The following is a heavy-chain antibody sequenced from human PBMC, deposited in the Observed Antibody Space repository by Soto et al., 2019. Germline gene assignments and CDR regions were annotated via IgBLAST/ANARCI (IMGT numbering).Heavy chain of an antibody. V-gene: IGHV1-18*01. CDR3: AMYNRWITTEHFDN. CDR1: GYTFTNYG. CDR2: ISGYNGHT. Sequence: QVQLVQSGVEVKKPGASVKVSCKASGYTFTNYGITWVRQAPGQGLEWVGWISGYNGHTNYAQQLQDRVTMTTDTSTSTVYMELRSLRSDETAVYLCAMYNRWITTEHFDNWGQGTLVIVSS. D-gene: IGHD1-20*01. J-gene: IGHJ5*02.